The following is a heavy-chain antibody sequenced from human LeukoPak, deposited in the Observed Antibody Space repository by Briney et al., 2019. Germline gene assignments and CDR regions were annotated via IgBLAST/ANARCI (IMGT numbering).Heavy chain of an antibody. V-gene: IGHV3-21*01. J-gene: IGHJ6*03. CDR2: ISSSSSYI. D-gene: IGHD6-19*01. Sequence: GGSLRLSCAASGFTFSSYSMNWVRQAPGKGLEWVSSISSSSSYIYYADSVKGRFTISRDNAKNSLYLQMNSLRAEDTAVYYCARDNSSGWYWRYYYYMDVWGKGTTVTVSS. CDR3: ARDNSSGWYWRYYYYMDV. CDR1: GFTFSSYS.